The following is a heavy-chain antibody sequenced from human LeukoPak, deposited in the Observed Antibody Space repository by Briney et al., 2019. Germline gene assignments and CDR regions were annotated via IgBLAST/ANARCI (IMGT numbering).Heavy chain of an antibody. Sequence: GGSLRLTCAASGFTFSSYWMSWVRQAPGKGLEWVANIKQDGSEKYYVDSVKGRFTISRDNAKNSLYLQMNSLRAEDTAVYYCAREKDPGYFDYWGQGTLVTVSS. J-gene: IGHJ4*02. CDR3: AREKDPGYFDY. V-gene: IGHV3-7*01. CDR2: IKQDGSEK. CDR1: GFTFSSYW.